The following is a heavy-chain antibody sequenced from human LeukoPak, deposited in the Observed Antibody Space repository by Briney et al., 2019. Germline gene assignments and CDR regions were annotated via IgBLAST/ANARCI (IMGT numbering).Heavy chain of an antibody. J-gene: IGHJ4*02. CDR3: ARLDIVVVPAARGYYYYYFDY. CDR1: GYTFTGYY. D-gene: IGHD2-2*01. CDR2: INPNSGGT. Sequence: GASAKVSCKASGYTFTGYYMHWVRQAPGQGLEWMGWINPNSGGTNYAQKFQGRVTMTRDTSISTAYMELSRLRSDDTAVYYCARLDIVVVPAARGYYYYYFDYWGQGTLVTVSS. V-gene: IGHV1-2*02.